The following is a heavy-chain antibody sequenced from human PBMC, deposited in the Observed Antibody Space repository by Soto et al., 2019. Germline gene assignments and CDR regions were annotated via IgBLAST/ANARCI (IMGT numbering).Heavy chain of an antibody. J-gene: IGHJ4*02. D-gene: IGHD2-15*01. CDR2: VSYDGKYK. Sequence: QVHPVESGGGVAQPGMSLRLSCVASGFTFHHYAIDWVRQAPGKGLEWVAVVSYDGKYKDYAESVKGRFTISRDNSNNVVYLQMESLRPEDTAIYYCVKESGGSGRENDFDTWGQGTQVTVSS. CDR3: VKESGGSGRENDFDT. CDR1: GFTFHHYA. V-gene: IGHV3-30*18.